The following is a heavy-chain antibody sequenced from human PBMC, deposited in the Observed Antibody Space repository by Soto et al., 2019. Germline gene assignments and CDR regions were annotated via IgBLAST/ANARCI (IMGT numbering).Heavy chain of an antibody. CDR2: IHSDGSST. Sequence: PGGSLRLSCAASGFTLSYYCMHWVRQAPGKGLVWVSRIHSDGSSTTYADFVKGRFIISRDNARNTVDLQMNSVRVEDTAVYYCARGDRGAFDLWGQGTVVTVSS. V-gene: IGHV3-74*01. J-gene: IGHJ3*01. CDR3: ARGDRGAFDL. CDR1: GFTLSYYC. D-gene: IGHD1-26*01.